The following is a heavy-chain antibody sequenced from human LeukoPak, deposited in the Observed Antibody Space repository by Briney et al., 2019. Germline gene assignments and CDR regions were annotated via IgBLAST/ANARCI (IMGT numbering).Heavy chain of an antibody. CDR1: GFSFSSYW. V-gene: IGHV3-7*04. CDR2: IKRDGSEK. Sequence: GGSLRLSCAASGFSFSSYWMSWVRQAPGKGLEWVADIKRDGSEKYYVGSVEGRFTISRDNAKNSLNLQMNSLRARDTAVYYCVRNSYDSGSYKDYWGQGTLVTVSS. D-gene: IGHD3-10*01. CDR3: VRNSYDSGSYKDY. J-gene: IGHJ4*02.